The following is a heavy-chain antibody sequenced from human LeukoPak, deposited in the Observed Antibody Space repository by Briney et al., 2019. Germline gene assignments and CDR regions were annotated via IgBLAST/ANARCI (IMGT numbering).Heavy chain of an antibody. D-gene: IGHD6-19*01. CDR2: INAGNGNT. Sequence: GASVKVSCKASGYTFTSYAMHWVRQAPGQRLEWMGWINAGNGNTKYSQKFQGRVTITRDTSASTAYMELSSLRSEDTAVYYCARALGYSSGWSLYYYYYYGMDVWGQGTTVTVSS. CDR3: ARALGYSSGWSLYYYYYYGMDV. CDR1: GYTFTSYA. J-gene: IGHJ6*02. V-gene: IGHV1-3*01.